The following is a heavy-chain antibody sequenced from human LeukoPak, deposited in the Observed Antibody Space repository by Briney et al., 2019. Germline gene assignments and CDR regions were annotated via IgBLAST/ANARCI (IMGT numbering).Heavy chain of an antibody. D-gene: IGHD2-15*01. CDR2: INHSGSA. V-gene: IGHV4-34*01. J-gene: IGHJ3*02. Sequence: PSETLSLTCAVSGGSFSGYYWTWIRQPPGKGLEWIGEINHSGSANYNPSLKSRVTISLDTSKNQFSLKLSSVTAADTAVYYCARRGGLGYCSGGSCFAFDIWGQGTMVTVSS. CDR3: ARRGGLGYCSGGSCFAFDI. CDR1: GGSFSGYY.